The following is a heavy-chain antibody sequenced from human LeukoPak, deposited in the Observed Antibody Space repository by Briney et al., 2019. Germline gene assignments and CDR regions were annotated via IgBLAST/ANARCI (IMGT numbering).Heavy chain of an antibody. J-gene: IGHJ4*02. CDR3: ARDRGLSSATTWFLDY. D-gene: IGHD3-10*01. Sequence: PGGSLRLSCAASGFSFSSYSMNWVRQAPGKGLEWVSSIRGSTFLHYADSVKGRLTISRDNAKKTVYLQMNSLRADDTARYYCARDRGLSSATTWFLDYWGQGTLVAVSS. V-gene: IGHV3-21*01. CDR1: GFSFSSYS. CDR2: IRGSTFL.